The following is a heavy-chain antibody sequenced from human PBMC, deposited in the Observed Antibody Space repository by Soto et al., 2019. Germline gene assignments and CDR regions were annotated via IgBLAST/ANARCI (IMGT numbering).Heavy chain of an antibody. Sequence: GESLKISCKGSGYSFTSYWISWVRQMPGKGLEWMGRIDPSDSYTNYSPSFQGHVTISADKSISTAYLQWSSLKASDTAMYYCARHRQYCSSTSCYMLPDYWGQGTLVTVSS. V-gene: IGHV5-10-1*01. CDR1: GYSFTSYW. J-gene: IGHJ4*02. D-gene: IGHD2-2*02. CDR3: ARHRQYCSSTSCYMLPDY. CDR2: IDPSDSYT.